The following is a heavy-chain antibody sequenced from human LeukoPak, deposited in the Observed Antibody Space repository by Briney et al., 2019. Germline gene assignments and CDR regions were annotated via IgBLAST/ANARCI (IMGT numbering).Heavy chain of an antibody. Sequence: GGSLRLSCAASGFTFSSYAMTWVRQAPGKGLEWVSAISGSGGSTYYADSVKGRFTISKDNSKNTLYLQMDSLRAEDTAVYYCAKGYGSGSYLTSYDAFDIWGQGTMVTVSS. CDR2: ISGSGGST. CDR3: AKGYGSGSYLTSYDAFDI. V-gene: IGHV3-23*01. J-gene: IGHJ3*02. CDR1: GFTFSSYA. D-gene: IGHD3-10*01.